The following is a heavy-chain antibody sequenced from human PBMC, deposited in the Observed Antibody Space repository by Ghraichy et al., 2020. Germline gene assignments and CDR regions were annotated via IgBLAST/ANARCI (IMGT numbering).Heavy chain of an antibody. CDR2: IYYSGST. CDR3: ARGARWLPYYFDY. CDR1: GGSISSYY. D-gene: IGHD5-24*01. Sequence: ETLSLTCTVSGGSISSYYWSWIRQPPGKGLEWIGYIYYSGSTNYNPSLKSRVTISVDTSKNQFSLKLSSVTAADTAVYYCARGARWLPYYFDYWGQGTLVTVSS. J-gene: IGHJ4*02. V-gene: IGHV4-59*01.